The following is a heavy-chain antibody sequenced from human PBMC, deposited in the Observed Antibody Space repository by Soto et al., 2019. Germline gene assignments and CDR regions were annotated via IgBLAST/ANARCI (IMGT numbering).Heavy chain of an antibody. V-gene: IGHV4-4*07. CDR2: IYTSGST. J-gene: IGHJ4*02. D-gene: IGHD1-26*01. CDR1: GDSMTKYY. CDR3: ARTVGAAYYFDF. Sequence: QVQLQESGPGLVKPSETLSLTCTVSGDSMTKYYWSWIRQPAGKGLEWIGRIYTSGSTNYNPSLKSRVPMSIDTSNNHFSLSLKSVTAADTAVYYCARTVGAAYYFDFWGQGALVTVSS.